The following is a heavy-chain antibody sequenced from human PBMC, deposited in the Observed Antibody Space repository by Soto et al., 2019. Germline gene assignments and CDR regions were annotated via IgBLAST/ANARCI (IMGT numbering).Heavy chain of an antibody. Sequence: ASVKVSCKASGYTFTSYYMHWVRQAPGQGLEWMGIINPSGGSTSYAQKFQGRVTMTRDTSTSTVYMELSSLRSEDTAVYYCARDGYYYGSGSYFWDYGMDVWGQGTTVTVSS. D-gene: IGHD3-10*01. J-gene: IGHJ6*02. CDR1: GYTFTSYY. CDR2: INPSGGST. V-gene: IGHV1-46*01. CDR3: ARDGYYYGSGSYFWDYGMDV.